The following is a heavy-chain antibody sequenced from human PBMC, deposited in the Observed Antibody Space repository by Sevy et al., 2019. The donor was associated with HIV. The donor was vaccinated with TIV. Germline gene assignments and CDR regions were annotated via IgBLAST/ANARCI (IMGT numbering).Heavy chain of an antibody. CDR3: ARAGGWGNINHSNQILDI. Sequence: GGSLRLSCAASEFIFTGYWMNWVRQAPGKGLEWVANIDQDGSDKRYVDSVRGRFTIARDNANNFLYLQMSSLRADDRAEHYCARAGGWGNINHSNQILDIWGHGTKVTVSS. CDR2: IDQDGSDK. V-gene: IGHV3-7*01. D-gene: IGHD3-16*01. CDR1: EFIFTGYW. J-gene: IGHJ3*02.